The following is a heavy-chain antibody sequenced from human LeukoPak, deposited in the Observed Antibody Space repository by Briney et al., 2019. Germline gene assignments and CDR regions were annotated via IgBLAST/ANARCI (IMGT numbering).Heavy chain of an antibody. CDR3: AKKSGAAFYNWFDP. V-gene: IGHV3-30*02. CDR2: IRYDGSNK. D-gene: IGHD1-26*01. CDR1: GFAFSSFG. Sequence: PGGSLRLSCAASGFAFSSFGMHWVRQAPGKGLEWVAYIRYDGSNKKYADSPEGRFTISRDNSKNALYLQIDSLRPEDTAVYYCAKKSGAAFYNWFDPWGQGTLVTVPS. J-gene: IGHJ5*02.